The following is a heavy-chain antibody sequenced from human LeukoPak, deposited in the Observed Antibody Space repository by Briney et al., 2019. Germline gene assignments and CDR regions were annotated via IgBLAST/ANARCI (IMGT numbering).Heavy chain of an antibody. CDR1: GGSFSGYY. CDR2: INHSGST. D-gene: IGHD3-3*01. CDR3: ARGRTYYDFWSGSEFHGHNWFDP. V-gene: IGHV4-34*01. J-gene: IGHJ5*02. Sequence: PSETLSLTCAVYGGSFSGYYWSWIRQPPGKGLEWIGEINHSGSTNYNPSLKSRVTISVDTSKNQFSLKLSSVTAADTAVYYCARGRTYYDFWSGSEFHGHNWFDPWGQGTLVTVSS.